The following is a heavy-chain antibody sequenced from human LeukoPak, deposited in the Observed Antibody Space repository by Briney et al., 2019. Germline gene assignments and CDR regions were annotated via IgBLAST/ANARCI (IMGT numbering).Heavy chain of an antibody. Sequence: ASVTVSCTASAYSFTSYGISWVRQAPGQGLEWMEWISAYNGNTNYAQKLQGRVTMTTDTSTSTAYMELRSLRSDDTAVYYCAILGYYYGSGSYHYWGQGTLVTVSS. V-gene: IGHV1-18*01. CDR3: AILGYYYGSGSYHY. CDR2: ISAYNGNT. D-gene: IGHD3-10*01. CDR1: AYSFTSYG. J-gene: IGHJ4*02.